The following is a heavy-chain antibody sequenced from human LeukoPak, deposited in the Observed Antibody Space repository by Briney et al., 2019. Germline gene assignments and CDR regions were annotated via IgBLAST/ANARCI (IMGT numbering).Heavy chain of an antibody. CDR2: ISSSSSYI. J-gene: IGHJ4*02. V-gene: IGHV3-21*01. CDR3: ARVNPHYRSFDY. D-gene: IGHD1-26*01. CDR1: GFTFSSYS. Sequence: PGGSLRLSCAASGFTFSSYSMNWVRQAPGKGLEWVSSISSSSSYIYYADSVKGRFTISRDNAKNSLYLQINSLRAEDTAVYYCARVNPHYRSFDYWGQGTLVTVSS.